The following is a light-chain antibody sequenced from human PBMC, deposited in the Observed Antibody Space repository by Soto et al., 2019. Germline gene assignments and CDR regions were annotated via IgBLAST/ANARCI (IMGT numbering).Light chain of an antibody. V-gene: IGKV3-20*01. Sequence: IVLTQSPGTLSLSPGEIATLSCRASQSVDSTCLAWDQQKPGQAPTLLIYGASSRATGIPDRFSGSGSGTDFTLAINRVEHEDFAVYYCQQYGRSPRTVGRGTGVEI. J-gene: IGKJ1*01. CDR1: QSVDSTC. CDR3: QQYGRSPRT. CDR2: GAS.